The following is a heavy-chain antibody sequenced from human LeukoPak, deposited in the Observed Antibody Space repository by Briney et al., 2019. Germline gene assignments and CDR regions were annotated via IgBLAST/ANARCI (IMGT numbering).Heavy chain of an antibody. Sequence: PSETLSLTCTVSGGSISSSSYYWGWIRQPPGKGLEWIGSIYYSGSTYYNPSLKSRVTISVDTSKNQFSLKLSSVTAADTAVYYCARVQTRYSSSWYICDYWGQGTLVTVSS. CDR3: ARVQTRYSSSWYICDY. J-gene: IGHJ4*02. D-gene: IGHD6-13*01. V-gene: IGHV4-39*07. CDR2: IYYSGST. CDR1: GGSISSSSYY.